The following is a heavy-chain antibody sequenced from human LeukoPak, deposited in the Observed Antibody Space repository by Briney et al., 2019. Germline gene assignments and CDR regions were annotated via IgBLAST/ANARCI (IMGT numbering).Heavy chain of an antibody. V-gene: IGHV4-34*01. CDR1: GGSFSGYY. Sequence: SETMSLTCAVYGGSFSGYYWSWIRQPPGKRLEWIGEINHSRNTNYNPSLKSRVTISVDTSRNQFSLKVTSVTAADTAVYYCARARRDSGYYNVDYWGQGALVTVSS. CDR3: ARARRDSGYYNVDY. J-gene: IGHJ4*02. D-gene: IGHD3-3*01. CDR2: INHSRNT.